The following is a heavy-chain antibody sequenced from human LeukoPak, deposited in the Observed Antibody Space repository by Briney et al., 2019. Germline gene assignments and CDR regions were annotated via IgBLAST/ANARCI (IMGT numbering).Heavy chain of an antibody. Sequence: GSLRLSCAASGIIVSSSYMSWVRQAPGRGLEWVSAIYSGGSTYYADSVKGRFTMSRDNSKNTLYLQMNSLRAEDTAVYYCAKDSSEIQLDYWGQGTLVTVSS. J-gene: IGHJ4*02. V-gene: IGHV3-53*05. CDR2: IYSGGST. CDR3: AKDSSEIQLDY. CDR1: GIIVSSSY. D-gene: IGHD3-22*01.